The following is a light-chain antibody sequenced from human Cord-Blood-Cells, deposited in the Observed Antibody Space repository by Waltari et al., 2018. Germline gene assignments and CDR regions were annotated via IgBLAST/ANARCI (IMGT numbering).Light chain of an antibody. V-gene: IGKV3-20*01. J-gene: IGKJ2*01. CDR1: QSVSSSY. Sequence: EIVLTQSPGTLSLSPGERATLSCRASQSVSSSYLAWYQQKPDQAPRLLIYGASSRATGIPDRFSGSGSGTDCTLTISRLEPEDCAVYYCQQYGSSPYTFGQGTKLEI. CDR2: GAS. CDR3: QQYGSSPYT.